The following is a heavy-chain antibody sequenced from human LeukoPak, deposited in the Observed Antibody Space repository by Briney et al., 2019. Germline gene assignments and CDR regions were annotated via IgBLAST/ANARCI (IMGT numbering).Heavy chain of an antibody. Sequence: GTSLRLSCAASGFTFRNHGMHWVRQAPGKGLEWVAVIWYDGSNQLYADSVKGRFAISRDNSKNTLHLQMNSLRAEDTAVYYCARDRQSQYFDYWGQGTLVTVSS. CDR3: ARDRQSQYFDY. CDR1: GFTFRNHG. D-gene: IGHD2/OR15-2a*01. CDR2: IWYDGSNQ. V-gene: IGHV3-33*01. J-gene: IGHJ4*02.